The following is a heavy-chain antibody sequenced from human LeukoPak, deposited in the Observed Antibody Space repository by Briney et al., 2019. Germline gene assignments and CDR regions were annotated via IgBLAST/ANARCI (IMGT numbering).Heavy chain of an antibody. CDR2: IYYSGST. J-gene: IGHJ2*01. V-gene: IGHV4-59*01. Sequence: SETLSLTCIVSGGSISGYYWSWIRQPPGKGLEWIRSIYYSGSTDYNPSLKSRVIISVDTSKNQFSLSLISVTAADTAVYYCARDGVSALNLYSDLWGRGTLVTVSS. CDR3: ARDGVSALNLYSDL. D-gene: IGHD3-3*01. CDR1: GGSISGYY.